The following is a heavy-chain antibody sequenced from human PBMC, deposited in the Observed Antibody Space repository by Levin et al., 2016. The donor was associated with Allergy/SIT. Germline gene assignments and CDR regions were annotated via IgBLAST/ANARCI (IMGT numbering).Heavy chain of an antibody. CDR3: AKGNGAGVAFYDFWSAYYFDY. CDR2: ISGSGGST. D-gene: IGHD3-3*01. V-gene: IGHV3-23*01. CDR1: GFTFTDHG. Sequence: GGSLRLSYAASGFTFTDHGMSWVRQAPGKGLEWVSGISGSGGSTYFADSVKGRFTISRDNSKNTVDLQMNSLRAEDTAIYYCAKGNGAGVAFYDFWSAYYFDYWGQGTLVTVSS. J-gene: IGHJ4*02.